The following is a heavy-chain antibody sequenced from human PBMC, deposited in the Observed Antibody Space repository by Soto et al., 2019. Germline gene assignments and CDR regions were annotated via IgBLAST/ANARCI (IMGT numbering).Heavy chain of an antibody. CDR2: ISAYSGNT. CDR3: TRGSGDNSRGWGGRY. Sequence: QVQLVQSGAEVKKPGASVKVSCTASGYTFTGHGITWVRQAPGQGLEWMGWISAYSGNTNYAQKLQDRVTMTTDTSTSTAYIELRSLRSDDTAVYYCTRGSGDNSRGWGGRYWGQGTLVTVSS. CDR1: GYTFTGHG. V-gene: IGHV1-18*01. J-gene: IGHJ4*02. D-gene: IGHD6-19*01.